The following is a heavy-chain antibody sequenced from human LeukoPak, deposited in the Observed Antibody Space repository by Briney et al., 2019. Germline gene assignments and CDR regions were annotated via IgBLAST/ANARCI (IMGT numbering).Heavy chain of an antibody. CDR2: ISYDGSNK. V-gene: IGHV3-30-3*01. CDR3: AKDRTVGASYWYFDL. CDR1: GFTFSSYA. D-gene: IGHD1-26*01. J-gene: IGHJ2*01. Sequence: GGSLRLSCAASGFTFSSYAMRWVRQAPGKGLEWVAVISYDGSNKYYADSVKGRFTISRDSSRNTLFLHMNTLRAEDTAIYYCAKDRTVGASYWYFDLWGRGTLVTVSS.